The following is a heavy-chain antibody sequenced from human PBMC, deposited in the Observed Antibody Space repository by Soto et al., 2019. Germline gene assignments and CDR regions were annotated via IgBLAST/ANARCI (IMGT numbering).Heavy chain of an antibody. Sequence: QVQLQESGPGLVKPSQTLSLTCTVSGGSISSGGYYWTWIRQHPGKGLEWIGYIFYSGSTYYSPSLRSRVTISLDTSKNQFALKLSSVTAADTAVYFCARMDPPRAGWGEFDAFDIWGQGTMVTVSS. J-gene: IGHJ3*02. CDR3: ARMDPPRAGWGEFDAFDI. V-gene: IGHV4-31*03. CDR1: GGSISSGGYY. D-gene: IGHD3-16*01. CDR2: IFYSGST.